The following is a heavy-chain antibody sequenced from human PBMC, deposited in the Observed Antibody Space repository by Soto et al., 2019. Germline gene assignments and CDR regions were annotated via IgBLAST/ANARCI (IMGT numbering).Heavy chain of an antibody. J-gene: IGHJ5*02. CDR2: IYWDDDK. CDR1: GFSLSTSEVG. D-gene: IGHD2-15*01. Sequence: QITLKESGPTLVKPTQTLTLTCTFSGFSLSTSEVGVGWIRQPPGKALEWLALIYWDDDKRYSPSLKSRLTITKDTSKNQVALTIASMDAVDTATYYCATRRRDCRGGACYSWFDPWGQGTLVTVSS. CDR3: ATRRRDCRGGACYSWFDP. V-gene: IGHV2-5*02.